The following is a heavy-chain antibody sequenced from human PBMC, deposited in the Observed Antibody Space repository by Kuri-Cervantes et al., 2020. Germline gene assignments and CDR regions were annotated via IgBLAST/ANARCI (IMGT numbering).Heavy chain of an antibody. J-gene: IGHJ3*02. CDR1: GYTFTAYY. D-gene: IGHD6-19*01. V-gene: IGHV1-2*02. Sequence: ASVKVSCKASGYTFTAYYMHWVRQAPGQGLEWMGWINPNGGGTNYAQKFQGRVTITTDESTSTAYMELSSLRSEDTAVYYCARGGPAGSGWLNAFDIWGQGTMVTVSS. CDR3: ARGGPAGSGWLNAFDI. CDR2: INPNGGGT.